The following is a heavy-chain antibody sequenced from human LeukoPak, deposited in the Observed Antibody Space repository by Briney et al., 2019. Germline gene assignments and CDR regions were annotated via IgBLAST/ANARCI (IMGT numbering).Heavy chain of an antibody. CDR2: ISGGGSTT. CDR3: AREWYSGYDYYYYGMDV. Sequence: GGSLRLSCVVSGFTFSNYAMSWVRQAPGKGLEWVSVISGGGSTTYYADSVKGRFTISRDNSKNTLYLQMNSLRAEDTAVYYCAREWYSGYDYYYYGMDVWGQGTTVTVSS. CDR1: GFTFSNYA. J-gene: IGHJ6*02. D-gene: IGHD5-12*01. V-gene: IGHV3-23*01.